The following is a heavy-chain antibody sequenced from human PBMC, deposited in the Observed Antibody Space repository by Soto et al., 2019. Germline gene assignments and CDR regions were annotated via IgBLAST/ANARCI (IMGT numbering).Heavy chain of an antibody. V-gene: IGHV1-2*02. D-gene: IGHD3-22*01. CDR3: ARDYYDSSGYHTRFFDY. CDR1: GYTFTGYY. Sequence: ASVKVSCKASGYTFTGYYMHWVRQAPGQGLEWMGWINPNSGGANYAQKFQGRVTMTRDTSISTAYMELSRLRSDDTAVYYCARDYYDSSGYHTRFFDYRSQRTLVTVSA. CDR2: INPNSGGA. J-gene: IGHJ4*02.